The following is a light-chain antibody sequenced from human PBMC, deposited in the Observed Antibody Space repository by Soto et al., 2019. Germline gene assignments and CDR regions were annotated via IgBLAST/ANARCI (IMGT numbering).Light chain of an antibody. CDR1: QGIARV. Sequence: IQMTQSPSSVSASVGHRVTITCRASQGIARVLGWYQQKPGKAPKLLIFAASSLQSGVPSRFSASGSGTDFTLSISNLKPEDFATYYCQQAYSFTITFGQGTRLEIK. V-gene: IGKV1-12*01. CDR3: QQAYSFTIT. CDR2: AAS. J-gene: IGKJ5*01.